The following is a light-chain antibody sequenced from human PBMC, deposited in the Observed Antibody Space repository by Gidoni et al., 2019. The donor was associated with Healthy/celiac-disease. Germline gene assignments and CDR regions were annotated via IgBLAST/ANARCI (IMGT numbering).Light chain of an antibody. CDR3: QQSYSTPLT. V-gene: IGKV1-39*01. CDR1: QSISSY. CDR2: SAS. J-gene: IGKJ4*01. Sequence: DIQMTQSPSSLSASVGDRVTITCRASQSISSYLNWYQQKPGKAPMLLIYSASSLQSGVPSRFSGSGSGTDFTLTIRSLQPEDFATYYCQQSYSTPLTFGGGTKVEIK.